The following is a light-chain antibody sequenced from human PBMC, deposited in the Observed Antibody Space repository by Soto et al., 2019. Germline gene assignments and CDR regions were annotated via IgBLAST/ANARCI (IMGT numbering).Light chain of an antibody. CDR3: AAWDDSLSGLV. Sequence: QSVLTQPPSASGTPGQTVTISCSGSSSNIGSNTVNWCQQLPGTAPKLLIYSNNQRPSGVPDRFSGSKSGTSASLAISGLQSEDEADYYCAAWDDSLSGLVFGTGTKVTVL. J-gene: IGLJ1*01. V-gene: IGLV1-44*01. CDR1: SSNIGSNT. CDR2: SNN.